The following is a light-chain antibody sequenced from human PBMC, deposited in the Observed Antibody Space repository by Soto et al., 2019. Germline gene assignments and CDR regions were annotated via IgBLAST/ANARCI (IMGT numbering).Light chain of an antibody. CDR3: QQYYRYPPT. Sequence: DIQMTQSPSTLSASVGDRVTITCRASQSVSTALAWWQQKPGKAPNLLIYTVSILKSGVPSRFSASGSATEFTLTVSSLQPDDVATYYCQQYYRYPPTFGGGTKVEIK. CDR2: TVS. CDR1: QSVSTA. J-gene: IGKJ4*01. V-gene: IGKV1-5*03.